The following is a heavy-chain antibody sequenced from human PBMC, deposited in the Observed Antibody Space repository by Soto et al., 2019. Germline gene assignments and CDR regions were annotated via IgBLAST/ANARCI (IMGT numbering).Heavy chain of an antibody. CDR1: GGSFSGYY. CDR2: INHSGST. CDR3: ARGWGIAAAGRTFDY. V-gene: IGHV4-34*01. Sequence: QVQLQQWGAGLLKPSGTLSLTCAVYGGSFSGYYWSWIRQPPGKGLEWIGEINHSGSTNYNPSLKSRVTIXXDXSXXQFSLKLSSVTAADTAVYYCARGWGIAAAGRTFDYWGQGTLVTVSS. D-gene: IGHD6-13*01. J-gene: IGHJ4*02.